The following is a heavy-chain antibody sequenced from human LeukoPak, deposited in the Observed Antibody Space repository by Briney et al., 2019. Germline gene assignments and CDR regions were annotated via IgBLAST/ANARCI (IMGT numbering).Heavy chain of an antibody. Sequence: GGSLRLSCAASGFTFSSYAMSWVRQAPGKGLEWVSVISGSGGSTYYADSVKGRFTISRDNSKNTLYLQMNSLRAEDTAVYYCAKYHDYGTKPYDYWGQGTLVTVSS. CDR3: AKYHDYGTKPYDY. J-gene: IGHJ4*02. CDR1: GFTFSSYA. D-gene: IGHD4-17*01. CDR2: ISGSGGST. V-gene: IGHV3-23*01.